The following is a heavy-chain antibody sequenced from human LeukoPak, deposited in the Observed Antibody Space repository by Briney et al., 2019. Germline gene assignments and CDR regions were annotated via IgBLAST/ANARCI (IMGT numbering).Heavy chain of an antibody. CDR2: VNSDGTST. J-gene: IGHJ6*02. CDR1: GFTFSSYW. CDR3: ARAGAAAAPPYYYGMDV. V-gene: IGHV3-74*01. D-gene: IGHD6-13*01. Sequence: GGSLRLSCAASGFTFSSYWMFWVRQAPGKGLVWVSRVNSDGTSTSYADSVKGRFTISRDNAKNTLYLQMNSLRAEDTAVYYCARAGAAAAPPYYYGMDVWGQGTTVTVSS.